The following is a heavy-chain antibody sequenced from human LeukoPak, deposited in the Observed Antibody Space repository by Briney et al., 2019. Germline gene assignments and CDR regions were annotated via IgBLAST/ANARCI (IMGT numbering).Heavy chain of an antibody. CDR1: GFTFSSYA. CDR3: AKGPFPRTTGYYMDV. CDR2: ISGSGGST. D-gene: IGHD1-7*01. V-gene: IGHV3-23*01. Sequence: GGSLRLSCAASGFTFSSYAMSWVRQAPGKGPEWVSAISGSGGSTYYADSVKGRFTISRDNSKNTLYLQMNSLRAEDTAVYYCAKGPFPRTTGYYMDVWGKGTTVTVSS. J-gene: IGHJ6*03.